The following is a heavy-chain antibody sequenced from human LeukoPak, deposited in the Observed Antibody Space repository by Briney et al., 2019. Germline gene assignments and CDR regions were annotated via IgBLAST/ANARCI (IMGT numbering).Heavy chain of an antibody. Sequence: GGSLRLSCAASGFTFSDYWIHWVRQAPGKGLVWVSRINTDGSITNYADSVKGRFSISRDNAKNTLYLQMNSLRAEDTAVYYCARSRDFWSGYYDGYGMDVWGRGTTVTVSS. V-gene: IGHV3-74*01. CDR1: GFTFSDYW. D-gene: IGHD3-3*01. CDR3: ARSRDFWSGYYDGYGMDV. J-gene: IGHJ6*02. CDR2: INTDGSIT.